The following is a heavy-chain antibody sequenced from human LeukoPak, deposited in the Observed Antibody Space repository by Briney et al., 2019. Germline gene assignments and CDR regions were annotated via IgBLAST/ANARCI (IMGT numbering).Heavy chain of an antibody. J-gene: IGHJ4*02. D-gene: IGHD6-19*01. CDR3: ARGDSSGFLDY. V-gene: IGHV1-46*01. CDR1: GYTFTSYY. Sequence: ASVKVSCKASGYTFTSYYMHWVRQAPGQGLGWMGIINPSGGSTSYAQKFQGRVTMTRDTSSSTVYMELSSLRSEDTALYYCARGDSSGFLDYWGQGTLVTVSS. CDR2: INPSGGST.